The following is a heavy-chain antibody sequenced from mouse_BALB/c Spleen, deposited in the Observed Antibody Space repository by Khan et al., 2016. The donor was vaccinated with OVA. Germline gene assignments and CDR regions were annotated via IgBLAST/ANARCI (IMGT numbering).Heavy chain of an antibody. Sequence: QVHVKQSGAELAKPGASVKMSCKASGYTFTTYWIHWVKQRPGQGLEWIGYINPTSGYTDYNEKFKDRATLSADKSSSTAYMQLCSLTSEDSAVYDCTRDRIDYWGQGTTRTVSS. CDR3: TRDRIDY. V-gene: IGHV1-7*01. CDR2: INPTSGYT. CDR1: GYTFTTYW. J-gene: IGHJ2*01.